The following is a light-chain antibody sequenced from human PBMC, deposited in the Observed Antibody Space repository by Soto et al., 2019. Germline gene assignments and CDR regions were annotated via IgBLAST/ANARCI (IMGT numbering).Light chain of an antibody. CDR2: AAS. CDR3: QKYSSVIT. V-gene: IGKV1-27*01. Sequence: DIQMTQSPSSLSASVGDRVTITCRASQGISIFLAWYQQKPGKVPKLLISAASTLQSGVPSRFSGSGSGTDFTLTITSLQPEDVATYYCQKYSSVITFGQGTRLEIK. J-gene: IGKJ5*01. CDR1: QGISIF.